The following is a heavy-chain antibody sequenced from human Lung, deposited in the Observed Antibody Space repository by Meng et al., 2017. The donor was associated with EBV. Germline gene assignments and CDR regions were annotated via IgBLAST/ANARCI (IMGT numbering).Heavy chain of an antibody. CDR1: GGSISSGGHY. Sequence: QVPLQESGPGRVKPSQTLSLTCTVSGGSISSGGHYWSWIRQHPGKGLEWIGYIYYSGSTYYNPSLKSLVSISVDTSNNQFSLKLSSVTAADTAVYYCARAVDTGYFDYWGQGTLVTVSS. V-gene: IGHV4-31*01. CDR2: IYYSGST. D-gene: IGHD5-18*01. J-gene: IGHJ4*02. CDR3: ARAVDTGYFDY.